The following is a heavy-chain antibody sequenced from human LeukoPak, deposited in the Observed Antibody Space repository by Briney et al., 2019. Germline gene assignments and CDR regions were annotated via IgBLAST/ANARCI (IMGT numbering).Heavy chain of an antibody. D-gene: IGHD2-2*01. CDR1: GFTVSSNY. V-gene: IGHV3-23*01. Sequence: GGSLRLSCAASGFTVSSNYMSWVRQAPGKGLEWVSAISGSGGSTYYADSVKGRFIISRDNSKNTLYLQMNSLRAEDTAVYYCAKDLVSCSSTSCFYYYYYYMDVWGKGTTVTVSS. J-gene: IGHJ6*03. CDR3: AKDLVSCSSTSCFYYYYYYMDV. CDR2: ISGSGGST.